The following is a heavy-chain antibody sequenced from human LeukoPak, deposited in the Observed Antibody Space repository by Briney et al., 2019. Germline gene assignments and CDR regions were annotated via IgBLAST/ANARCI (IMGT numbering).Heavy chain of an antibody. CDR3: WVVITHDAFDI. V-gene: IGHV1-2*02. CDR1: GYTFTGYY. Sequence: ASVKVSCKASGYTFTGYYMHWVRQAPGQGLEWMGWINPNSGGTNYAQKFQGRVTMTRDTSISTAYMKLSRLRSDDTAVYYCWVVITHDAFDIWGQGTMVTVSS. J-gene: IGHJ3*02. D-gene: IGHD3-22*01. CDR2: INPNSGGT.